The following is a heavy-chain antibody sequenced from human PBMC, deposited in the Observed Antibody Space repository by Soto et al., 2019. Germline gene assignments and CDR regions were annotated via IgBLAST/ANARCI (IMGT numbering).Heavy chain of an antibody. V-gene: IGHV4-59*01. D-gene: IGHD3-10*01. CDR3: ARAPLYYYGSGSYYKSVYYFDY. CDR1: GGSIRRYY. CDR2: INYSGST. J-gene: IGHJ4*02. Sequence: PETLSPTCTVSGGSIRRYYCNWIRQPPGKGLEWIGYINYSGSTNYNPCLKRRVTISVDTSKNQFSLRLNSVTAADTAVSYCARAPLYYYGSGSYYKSVYYFDYWGQGTLVTVSS.